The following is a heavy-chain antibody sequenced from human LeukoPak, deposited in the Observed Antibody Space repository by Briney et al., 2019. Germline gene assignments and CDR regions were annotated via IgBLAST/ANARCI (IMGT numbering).Heavy chain of an antibody. D-gene: IGHD6-6*01. CDR1: GFTFRSHA. J-gene: IGHJ4*02. Sequence: PGGSLRLSCVGSGFTFRSHAMSWVRQAPEKGLEFVSGIYENGGTTYYADSVKGRFSISRDNSKNTLYLQMNSLRAEDTAVYYCARGPRDYFDYWGQGTLVTVSS. CDR3: ARGPRDYFDY. CDR2: IYENGGTT. V-gene: IGHV3-23*01.